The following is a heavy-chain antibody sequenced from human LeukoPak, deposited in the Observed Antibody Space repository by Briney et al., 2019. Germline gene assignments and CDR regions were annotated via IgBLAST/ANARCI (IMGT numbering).Heavy chain of an antibody. CDR3: TRLPPYYDFWSGYPYYYYYMDV. J-gene: IGHJ6*03. V-gene: IGHV3-48*03. D-gene: IGHD3-3*01. Sequence: GGSLRLSCAASGFTFSSYEMNWVRQAPGKGLEWVSYISSSGSTIYYADSVKGRFTISRDNAKNSLYLQMNSLRAEDTAVYYCTRLPPYYDFWSGYPYYYYYMDVWGKGTTVTVSS. CDR2: ISSSGSTI. CDR1: GFTFSSYE.